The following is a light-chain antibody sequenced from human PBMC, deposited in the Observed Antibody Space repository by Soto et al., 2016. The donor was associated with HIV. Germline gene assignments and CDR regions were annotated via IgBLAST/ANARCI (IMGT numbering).Light chain of an antibody. V-gene: IGLV3-19*01. Sequence: SSELTQDPAVSVALGQTVRITCQGDSLRNSYANWYHQKPGQAPILLIYGKNNRPSGIPDRFSGSSSGNIVSLTISGVQAEDEADYYCNSHDSTTNHVVFGGGTKLTVL. CDR3: NSHDSTTNHVV. J-gene: IGLJ2*01. CDR2: GKN. CDR1: SLRNSY.